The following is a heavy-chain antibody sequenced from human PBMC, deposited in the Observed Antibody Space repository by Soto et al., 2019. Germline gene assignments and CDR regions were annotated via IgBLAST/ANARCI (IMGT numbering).Heavy chain of an antibody. CDR1: GYSITSGFY. V-gene: IGHV4-38-2*01. D-gene: IGHD3-22*01. CDR3: TRGAGAPWVRFDS. Sequence: PSETLSLTCGVSGYSITSGFYWGWVRQSPGKGLEWIGSISYSAKTFYNPSLASRLSIAVDTSMNQFSLRLTSVTAADTALYYCTRGAGAPWVRFDSWGQGTLVTVPS. J-gene: IGHJ4*02. CDR2: ISYSAKT.